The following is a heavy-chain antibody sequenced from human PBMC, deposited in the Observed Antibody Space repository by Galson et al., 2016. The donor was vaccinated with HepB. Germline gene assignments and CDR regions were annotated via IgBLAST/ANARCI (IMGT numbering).Heavy chain of an antibody. D-gene: IGHD4-11*01. V-gene: IGHV1-18*04. J-gene: IGHJ4*02. CDR1: GYRFFTYG. Sequence: SVKVSCKASGYRFFTYGISWVRQAPGQGLEWLGWISANSGNTIYAQKFQDRVTMTRDTSASTVYMDLRSLRSDDTAVYYCARDVQFRFDYWGQGPLVTVSS. CDR3: ARDVQFRFDY. CDR2: ISANSGNT.